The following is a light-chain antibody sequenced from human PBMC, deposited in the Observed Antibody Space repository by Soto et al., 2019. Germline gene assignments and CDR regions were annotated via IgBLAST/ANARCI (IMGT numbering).Light chain of an antibody. Sequence: ETLLTQSPGTLSLSPGERATLSCRASQSVSNYLAWFQQKPGQAPRLLIFDTTNRAPGTPARFSGSGSVTDFTFTISSLEPEDFAVYYCQQRRNMPYTFGQGTKLEIK. CDR3: QQRRNMPYT. J-gene: IGKJ2*01. CDR2: DTT. V-gene: IGKV3-11*01. CDR1: QSVSNY.